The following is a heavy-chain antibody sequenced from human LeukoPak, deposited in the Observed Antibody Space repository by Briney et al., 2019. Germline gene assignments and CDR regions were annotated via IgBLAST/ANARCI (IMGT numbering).Heavy chain of an antibody. D-gene: IGHD3-22*01. CDR1: GFTFSSYA. J-gene: IGHJ3*02. CDR3: AKDIRINYYYDSSGPQDAFDI. Sequence: GGSLRLSCAASGFTFSSYAMSWVRQAPGKGLECVSAISGSGGSTYYADSVKGRFTISRDNSKNTLYLQMNSLRAEDTAVYYCAKDIRINYYYDSSGPQDAFDIWGQGTMVTVSS. CDR2: ISGSGGST. V-gene: IGHV3-23*01.